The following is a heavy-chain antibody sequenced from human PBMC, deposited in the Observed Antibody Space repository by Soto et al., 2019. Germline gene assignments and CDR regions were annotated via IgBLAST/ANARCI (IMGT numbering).Heavy chain of an antibody. J-gene: IGHJ4*02. CDR2: ISYDGSNK. CDR1: GFTFSSYG. V-gene: IGHV3-30*03. CDR3: APNLDY. Sequence: QVQLVESGGGVVQPGRSLRLPCAASGFTFSSYGMHWVRQAPGKGLEWVAVISYDGSNKYYADSVKGRFTISRDNSKNTLYLQMNSLRAEDTAVYYCAPNLDYWGQGTLVTVSS.